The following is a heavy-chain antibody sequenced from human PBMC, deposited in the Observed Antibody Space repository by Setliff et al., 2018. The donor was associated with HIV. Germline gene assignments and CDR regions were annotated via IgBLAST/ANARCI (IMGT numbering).Heavy chain of an antibody. V-gene: IGHV1-69*06. CDR2: IIPKSDTR. CDR3: AREHGEYCSGGTCYHHYYFDY. Sequence: PGASVKVSCKASGDTFNFYGLNWVRQAPGQGLEWMGKIIPKSDTRDYAQKLRGRVTITADKPSNTVYMELTSLISEDTAVYYCAREHGEYCSGGTCYHHYYFDYWGPGTLVTVSS. CDR1: GDTFNFYG. J-gene: IGHJ4*02. D-gene: IGHD2-15*01.